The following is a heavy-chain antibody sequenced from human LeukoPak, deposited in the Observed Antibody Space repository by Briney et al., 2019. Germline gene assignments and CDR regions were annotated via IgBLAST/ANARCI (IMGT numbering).Heavy chain of an antibody. CDR3: ASSDRGYYYYMDV. CDR2: INPNSGGT. V-gene: IGHV1-2*02. J-gene: IGHJ6*03. Sequence: GASVKVSCKVSGYTLTELSMHWVRQAPGQGLEWMGWINPNSGGTNYAQKFQGRVTMTRDTSISTAYMELSRLRSDDTAVYYCASSDRGYYYYMDVWGKGTTVTISS. CDR1: GYTLTELS.